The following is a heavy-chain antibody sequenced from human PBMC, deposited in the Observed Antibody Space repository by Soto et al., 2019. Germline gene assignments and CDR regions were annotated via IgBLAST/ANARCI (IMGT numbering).Heavy chain of an antibody. J-gene: IGHJ6*02. V-gene: IGHV1-58*01. CDR1: GFTFTSSA. CDR3: AAEEATIYRGYYYYGMDV. D-gene: IGHD5-12*01. CDR2: IVVGSGNT. Sequence: SVKVSCKASGFTFTSSAVHWVRQARGQRLEWIGWIVVGSGNTNYAQKFQERVTITRDMSTSTAYMELSSLRSEDTAVYYCAAEEATIYRGYYYYGMDVWGQGTTVTVSS.